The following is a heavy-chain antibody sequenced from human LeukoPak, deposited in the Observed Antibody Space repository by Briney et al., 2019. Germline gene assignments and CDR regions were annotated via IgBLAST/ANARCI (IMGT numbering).Heavy chain of an antibody. V-gene: IGHV4-4*07. D-gene: IGHD2-15*01. J-gene: IGHJ4*02. CDR3: ASSFLRYCSGGSCYWAFDY. CDR2: IYTSGST. CDR1: GGSISSYY. Sequence: SETLCLTCTVSGGSISSYYWSWIRQPAGKGLEWIGRIYTSGSTNYNPSLKSRVTMSVDTSKNQFSLKLSSVTAADTAVYYCASSFLRYCSGGSCYWAFDYWGQGTLVTVSS.